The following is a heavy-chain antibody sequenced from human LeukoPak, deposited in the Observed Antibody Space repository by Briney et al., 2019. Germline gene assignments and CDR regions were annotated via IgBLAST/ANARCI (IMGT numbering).Heavy chain of an antibody. Sequence: PGGSLRLSCAASGFTFSDYEMNWVRQAPGKGLEWVSHISSGGTITYYADSVKGRFTISRDNAKNSLYLQMNSLRAEDTAVYYCARYGPGVVVVAAIDYWGQGTLVTVSS. V-gene: IGHV3-48*03. J-gene: IGHJ4*02. D-gene: IGHD2-15*01. CDR3: ARYGPGVVVVAAIDY. CDR2: ISSGGTIT. CDR1: GFTFSDYE.